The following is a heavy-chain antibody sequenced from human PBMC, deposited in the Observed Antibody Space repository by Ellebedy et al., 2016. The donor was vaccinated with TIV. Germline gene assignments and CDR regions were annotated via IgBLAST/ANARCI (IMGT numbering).Heavy chain of an antibody. CDR2: IIPMSVTP. Sequence: AASVKVSCKVSGGTSNRFAINWVRQAPGQGLEWMGGIIPMSVTPKYAQKFQGRVTFTADESTGTVYMEWSTLISDHPAVYYCARSQGWWGEGTTILDYWGQGTLVTVSS. J-gene: IGHJ4*02. CDR3: ARSQGWWGEGTTILDY. D-gene: IGHD2-15*01. CDR1: GGTSNRFA. V-gene: IGHV1-69*13.